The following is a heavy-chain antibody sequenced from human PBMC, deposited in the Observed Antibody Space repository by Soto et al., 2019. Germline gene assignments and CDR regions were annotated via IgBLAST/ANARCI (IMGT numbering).Heavy chain of an antibody. D-gene: IGHD3-10*01. CDR3: ARLSLEFITMVRGVIDFDY. CDR2: ISAYNGNT. V-gene: IGHV1-18*01. J-gene: IGHJ4*02. CDR1: GYTFTSYG. Sequence: QVQLVQSGAEVKKPGASVKVSCKASGYTFTSYGISWVRQAPGQGLEWMGWISAYNGNTNYAQKLQGRVTMTTDTSTSTAYMELRSLRSDDTAVYYCARLSLEFITMVRGVIDFDYWGQGTLVTVSS.